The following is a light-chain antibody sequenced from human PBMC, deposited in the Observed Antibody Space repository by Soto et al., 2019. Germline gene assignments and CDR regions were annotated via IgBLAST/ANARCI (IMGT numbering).Light chain of an antibody. CDR2: EVS. CDR1: SSDVGGYKY. J-gene: IGLJ2*01. CDR3: ASYTSSSTSVI. V-gene: IGLV2-14*01. Sequence: QSVLTQPASVSGSPGQSITISCTGTSSDVGGYKYVSWYQQHPDKAPKLIIFEVSNRPSGISSRFSGSKSGNTASLTNSGLQAEDEADYYYASYTSSSTSVIFGRGTKLTVL.